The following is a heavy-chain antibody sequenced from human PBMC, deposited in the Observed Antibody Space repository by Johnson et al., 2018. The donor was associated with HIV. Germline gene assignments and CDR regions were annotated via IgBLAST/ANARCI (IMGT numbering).Heavy chain of an antibody. V-gene: IGHV3-66*01. CDR1: GFTVSSNY. CDR3: ARDHRAYCGGDCYSDAFDI. Sequence: LVQPGGSLRLSCAASGFTVSSNYMSWVRQAPGKGLEWVSVIYSGGSTYYADSVKGRFTISRDNSKNTLYLQMNSLRAEDTAVYYCARDHRAYCGGDCYSDAFDIWGQGTMVTVSS. J-gene: IGHJ3*02. D-gene: IGHD2-21*02. CDR2: IYSGGST.